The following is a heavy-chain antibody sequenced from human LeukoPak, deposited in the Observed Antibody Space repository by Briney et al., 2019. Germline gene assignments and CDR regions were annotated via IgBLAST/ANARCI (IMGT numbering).Heavy chain of an antibody. CDR3: TAGIGA. V-gene: IGHV3-49*04. CDR1: GFTFSNAW. J-gene: IGHJ4*02. Sequence: GGSLRLSCAASGFTFSNAWMTWVRQAPGKGLEWVGFIRSQAYGGTTEHAASVKGRFIISRDDSKSIGYLQMNSLKTEDTAVYYCTAGIGAWGQGTLVIVSS. D-gene: IGHD3-16*01. CDR2: IRSQAYGGTT.